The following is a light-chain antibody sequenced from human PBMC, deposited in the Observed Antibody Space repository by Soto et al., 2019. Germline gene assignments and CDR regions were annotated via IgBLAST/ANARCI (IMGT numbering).Light chain of an antibody. Sequence: EAVLTQSPATLSVSPGERATLSCRASQSVATNVAWYQQRPGQAPRLLIYGASKRAIGLPARFSGSGSGTEFDLTITRLQSGDFAVYYCQQYNNWPQTFGQGTKVEIK. CDR3: QQYNNWPQT. CDR2: GAS. J-gene: IGKJ1*01. CDR1: QSVATN. V-gene: IGKV3-15*01.